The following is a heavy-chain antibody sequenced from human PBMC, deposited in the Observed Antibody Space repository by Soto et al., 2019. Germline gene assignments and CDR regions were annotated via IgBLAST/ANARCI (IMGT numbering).Heavy chain of an antibody. CDR1: GYTFTSYA. CDR3: AVLIVAAGPPPSWLGS. V-gene: IGHV1-3*01. J-gene: IGHJ5*01. D-gene: IGHD2-15*01. Sequence: ASVKVSCKASGYTFTSYAMHWVRQAPGQRLEWMGWINAGNGNTKYSQKFQGRVTITRDTSASTAYMEPSSLRSEDTAVYYCAVLIVAAGPPPSWLGSWGRGTLGTVCS. CDR2: INAGNGNT.